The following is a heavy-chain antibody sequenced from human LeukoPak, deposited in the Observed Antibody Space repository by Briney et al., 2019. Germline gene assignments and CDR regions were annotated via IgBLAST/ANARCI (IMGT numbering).Heavy chain of an antibody. J-gene: IGHJ4*02. CDR2: IKSKTDGGTT. CDR3: TTDWDSRYCSSTSCSD. Sequence: GGSLRLSCAASGFIFSNAWMSWVRQAPGKGLEWVGRIKSKTDGGTTDYAAPVKGRFTISRDDSKNTLYLQMNSLKTEDTAVYYCTTDWDSRYCSSTSCSDWGQGTLVTVSS. D-gene: IGHD2-2*01. CDR1: GFIFSNAW. V-gene: IGHV3-15*01.